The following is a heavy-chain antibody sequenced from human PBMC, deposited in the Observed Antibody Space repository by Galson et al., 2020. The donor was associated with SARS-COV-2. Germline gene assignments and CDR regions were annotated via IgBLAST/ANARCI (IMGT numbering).Heavy chain of an antibody. V-gene: IGHV2-70*11. CDR2: IDWDGDK. D-gene: IGHD1-1*01. CDR1: GFSLSTSGMC. Sequence: GPTLVKPTQTLTLTCTFSGFSLSTSGMCVSWIRQPPGKALEWLARIDWDGDKHYNTSLKTRFTISKDTSQNRVVLTMTNMDPVDTATYYCARTWITGTTSRTFDYWGPGTLVTVSS. J-gene: IGHJ4*02. CDR3: ARTWITGTTSRTFDY.